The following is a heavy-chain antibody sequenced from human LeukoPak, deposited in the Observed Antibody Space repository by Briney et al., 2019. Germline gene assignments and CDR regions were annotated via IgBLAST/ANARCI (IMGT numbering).Heavy chain of an antibody. V-gene: IGHV3-30-3*02. J-gene: IGHJ4*02. Sequence: GGSLRLSCAASGFTFSGYPIHWVRQAPGKGLEWVAVISYDGSNKYHADSVKGRFTISRDNSENTLYLQMNSLRAEDTAVYYCAKRRGSYGPFDYWGQGTLATVSS. CDR3: AKRRGSYGPFDY. CDR1: GFTFSGYP. D-gene: IGHD1-26*01. CDR2: ISYDGSNK.